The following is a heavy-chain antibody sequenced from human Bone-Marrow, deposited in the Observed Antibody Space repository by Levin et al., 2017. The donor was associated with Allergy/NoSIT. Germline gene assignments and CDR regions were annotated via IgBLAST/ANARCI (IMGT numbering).Heavy chain of an antibody. D-gene: IGHD6-13*01. CDR2: ISYDGSNK. V-gene: IGHV3-30*03. CDR3: ARKYSSSHGNWFDP. Sequence: LSLTCAASGFTFSSYGMHWVRQAPGKGLEWVAVISYDGSNKYYADSVKGRFTISRDNSKNTLYLQMNSLRAEDTAVYYCARKYSSSHGNWFDPWGQGTLVTVSS. CDR1: GFTFSSYG. J-gene: IGHJ5*02.